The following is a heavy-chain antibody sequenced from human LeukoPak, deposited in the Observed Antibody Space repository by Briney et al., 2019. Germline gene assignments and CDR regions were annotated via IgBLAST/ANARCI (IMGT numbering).Heavy chain of an antibody. CDR1: GYIFTGYY. CDR2: INPNSGGT. J-gene: IGHJ4*02. D-gene: IGHD1-26*01. V-gene: IGHV1-2*02. CDR3: ARHPYSGGYHFDY. Sequence: GASVTVSCKASGYIFTGYYMHWVRQAPGQGLEWMGWINPNSGGTNSAQKFQGRVTMTRDTSISTAYMELSRLTSDDTAVYYCARHPYSGGYHFDYWGQGTLVTVSS.